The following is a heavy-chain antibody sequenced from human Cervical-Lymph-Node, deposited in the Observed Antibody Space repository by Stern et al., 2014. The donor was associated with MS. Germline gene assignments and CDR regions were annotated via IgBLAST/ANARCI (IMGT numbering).Heavy chain of an antibody. CDR3: ARAIEVAGRGRPFDY. D-gene: IGHD6-19*01. CDR1: GYSFTNNW. V-gene: IGHV5-51*03. CDR2: IYPGDSDT. Sequence: VQLVQSGAEVKKPGESLKISCKGSGYSFTNNWIAWVRQLPGQGLEWMGLIYPGDSDTRYSPSFQGQGTISAAQSIRTASHQRSRLKASDSAMYYWARAIEVAGRGRPFDYWGQGTLVIVTS. J-gene: IGHJ4*02.